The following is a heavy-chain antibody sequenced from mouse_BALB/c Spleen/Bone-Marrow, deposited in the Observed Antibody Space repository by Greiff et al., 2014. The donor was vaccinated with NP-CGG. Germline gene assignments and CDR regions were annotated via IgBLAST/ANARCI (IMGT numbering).Heavy chain of an antibody. CDR1: GYTFTSYT. V-gene: IGHV1-4*01. D-gene: IGHD1-1*01. Sequence: VKLKESGAELARPGASVKMSCKASGYTFTSYTMHWVKQRPGQGLEWIGYINPSSGYTNYNQKFKDKATLTADKSSSTAYMQLSSLTSEDSAVYYCARGLYYYGSNSTFDYWGQGTTLTVSS. J-gene: IGHJ2*01. CDR3: ARGLYYYGSNSTFDY. CDR2: INPSSGYT.